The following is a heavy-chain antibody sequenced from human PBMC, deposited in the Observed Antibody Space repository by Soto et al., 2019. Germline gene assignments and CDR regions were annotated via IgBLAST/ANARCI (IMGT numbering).Heavy chain of an antibody. CDR2: ISSSSSYI. V-gene: IGHV3-21*01. D-gene: IGHD1-7*01. CDR1: GFTFSSYS. Sequence: SGGSLRLSCAASGFTFSSYSMNWVRQAPGKGLEWVSSISSSSSYIYYADSVKGRFTISRDNAKNSLYLQMNSLRAEDTAVYYCAREGLELPSDYWGQGTLVTVSS. CDR3: AREGLELPSDY. J-gene: IGHJ4*02.